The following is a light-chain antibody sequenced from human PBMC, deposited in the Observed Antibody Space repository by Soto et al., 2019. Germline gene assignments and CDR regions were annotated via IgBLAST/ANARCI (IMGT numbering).Light chain of an antibody. CDR3: QQYAASPLT. CDR2: GAT. J-gene: IGKJ4*01. Sequence: EIVLTQSPGTLPVSPGERATLSRRASQSVGRNYLAWYQQKPGQAPRLLIHGATSRATGIPDRFSGSGSGTDFTLTISRLEPEDFAVYYCQQYAASPLTFGGGTKVETK. CDR1: QSVGRNY. V-gene: IGKV3-20*01.